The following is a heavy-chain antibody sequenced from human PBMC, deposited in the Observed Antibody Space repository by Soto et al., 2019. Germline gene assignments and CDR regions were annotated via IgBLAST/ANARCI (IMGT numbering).Heavy chain of an antibody. V-gene: IGHV1-46*01. D-gene: IGHD6-13*01. Sequence: ASVKVSCTASGYTFTSYYMHWVRQAPGQGLEWMGIINPSGGSTSYAQKFQGRVTMTRDTSTSTVYMELSSLRSEDTAVYYCARDHSSWSPKVYYYGMDVWGQGTTVTVSS. J-gene: IGHJ6*02. CDR2: INPSGGST. CDR1: GYTFTSYY. CDR3: ARDHSSWSPKVYYYGMDV.